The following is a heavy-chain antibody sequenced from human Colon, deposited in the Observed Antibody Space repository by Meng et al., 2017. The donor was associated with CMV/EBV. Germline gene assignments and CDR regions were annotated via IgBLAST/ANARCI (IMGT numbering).Heavy chain of an antibody. CDR2: ISGDSGFI. Sequence: STSAMNWVRQAPGKGLEWIAGISGDSGFIDYADYVKGRVTISRDNSKNTMYLQMNSPRVEDTAVYYCARDSSVCRGQFLIPDWFDSWGQGTLVTVSS. D-gene: IGHD3-16*01. J-gene: IGHJ5*01. CDR1: STSA. CDR3: ARDSSVCRGQFLIPDWFDS. V-gene: IGHV3-23*01.